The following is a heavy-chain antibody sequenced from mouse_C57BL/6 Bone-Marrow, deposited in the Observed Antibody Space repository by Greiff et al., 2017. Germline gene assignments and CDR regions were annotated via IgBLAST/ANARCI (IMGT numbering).Heavy chain of an antibody. CDR1: GYTFTSYW. Sequence: VQLQQPGAELVMPGASVKLSCKASGYTFTSYWMHWVKQRPGQGLEWIGEIDPSDSYTNYNQKFKGKSTLTVDKSSSTAYMQLSSLTSEDSAVYYFARDYYGLDYWGQGTTLTVSS. CDR2: IDPSDSYT. D-gene: IGHD1-1*01. V-gene: IGHV1-69*01. CDR3: ARDYYGLDY. J-gene: IGHJ2*01.